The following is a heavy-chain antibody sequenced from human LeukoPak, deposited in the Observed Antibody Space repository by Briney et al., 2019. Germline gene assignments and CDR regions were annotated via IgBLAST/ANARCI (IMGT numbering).Heavy chain of an antibody. CDR1: GFTFSSYW. CDR2: INKDGSEK. D-gene: IGHD2-15*01. V-gene: IGHV3-7*01. CDR3: ARDSGPLDY. Sequence: PGGSLRLSCTASGFTFSSYWMSWVRQAPGKGLEWVANINKDGSEKYYVDSVKGRFTISRDNAKNSLHLQMNSLRAEDTAVYYCARDSGPLDYWGQGTLVTVSS. J-gene: IGHJ4*02.